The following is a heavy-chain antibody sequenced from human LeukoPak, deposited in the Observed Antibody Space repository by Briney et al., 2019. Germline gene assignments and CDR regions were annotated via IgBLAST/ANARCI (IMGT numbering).Heavy chain of an antibody. Sequence: PSETLSLTCAVYGESFSNYDWTWIRQPPGKGLEWIGEIHHSGMTNYNPSLKSRITISADTSKKQLSLRLSSVTAADTAVYYCARGRSRVTIFGVALNWLDSWGQGNLVTVSS. V-gene: IGHV4-34*01. J-gene: IGHJ5*01. CDR3: ARGRSRVTIFGVALNWLDS. CDR2: IHHSGMT. CDR1: GESFSNYD. D-gene: IGHD3-3*01.